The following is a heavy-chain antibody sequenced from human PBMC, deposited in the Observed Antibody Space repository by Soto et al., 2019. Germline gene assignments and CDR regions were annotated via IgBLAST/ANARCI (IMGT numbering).Heavy chain of an antibody. Sequence: QVQLQESGPGLVKPSGTLSLTCAVSSGSISSSNWWSWVRQPAGKGLEWIGEIYHSGSTNYNPSLKSRVTISVDKSTNQFSLNLSSVTAADTAVYYCAGGITVAGPSRDGFDIWGQGTMVTVSS. D-gene: IGHD6-19*01. J-gene: IGHJ3*02. CDR3: AGGITVAGPSRDGFDI. V-gene: IGHV4-4*02. CDR1: SGSISSSNW. CDR2: IYHSGST.